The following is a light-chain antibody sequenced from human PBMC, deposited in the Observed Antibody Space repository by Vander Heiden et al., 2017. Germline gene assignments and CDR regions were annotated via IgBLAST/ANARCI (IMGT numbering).Light chain of an antibody. CDR2: NTN. Sequence: QTVVTQAPSFSVSPGGSVTLPCGLTSGLVHPSFHPSWYQQTPGQAPRTLIYNTNTRSSGVPDRFSGSILGNKAAPTITGAQPDDECDYYCGLYMGNGIWVCGGGTKLTVL. J-gene: IGLJ3*02. V-gene: IGLV8-61*01. CDR3: GLYMGNGIWV. CDR1: SGLVHPSFH.